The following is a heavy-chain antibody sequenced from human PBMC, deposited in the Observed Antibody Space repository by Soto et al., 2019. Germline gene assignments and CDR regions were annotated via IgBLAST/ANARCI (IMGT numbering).Heavy chain of an antibody. CDR2: ISYDGSNK. J-gene: IGHJ4*02. CDR1: GFTFSSYV. Sequence: GGSLRLSCPASGFTFSSYVMHWVRQAPGKGLEWVAVISYDGSNKYYADSVKGRFTISRDNSKNTLYLQMNSLRAEDTAVYYCSKGPYAAIVKGFEYWRQGALVPVSS. D-gene: IGHD1-26*01. V-gene: IGHV3-30*18. CDR3: SKGPYAAIVKGFEY.